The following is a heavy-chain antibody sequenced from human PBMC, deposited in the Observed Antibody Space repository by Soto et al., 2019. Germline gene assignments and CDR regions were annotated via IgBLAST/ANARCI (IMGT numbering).Heavy chain of an antibody. V-gene: IGHV4-31*09. D-gene: IGHD7-27*01. CDR1: GGSISSGGYY. J-gene: IGHJ4*02. CDR2: IYYSGST. Sequence: PSETLSLTCTVSGGSISSGGYYWSWIRQHPGKGLEWIGYIYYSGSTYYNPSLKSRVTISVDRSKNQFSLKLSSVTAADTAVYYCACNNRGHYYFDYWGQGTLVTVSS. CDR3: ACNNRGHYYFDY.